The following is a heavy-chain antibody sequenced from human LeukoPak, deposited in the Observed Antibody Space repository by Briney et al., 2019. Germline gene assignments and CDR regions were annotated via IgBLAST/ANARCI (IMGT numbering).Heavy chain of an antibody. Sequence: SVKVSCKASGGTFSSYAISWVRQAPGQGLEWVGGIIPIFGTVNYAQKFQGRVTITADESTSTAYMELNSLRAEDTAVYYCARCKWGSSSSLRFDYWGQGTLVTVSS. V-gene: IGHV1-69*01. CDR2: IIPIFGTV. CDR3: ARCKWGSSSSLRFDY. CDR1: GGTFSSYA. D-gene: IGHD6-6*01. J-gene: IGHJ4*02.